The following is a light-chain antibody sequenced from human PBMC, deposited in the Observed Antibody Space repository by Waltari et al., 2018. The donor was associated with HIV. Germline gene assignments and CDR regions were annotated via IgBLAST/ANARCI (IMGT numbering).Light chain of an antibody. CDR1: QGISNY. CDR3: QKYNSAPWT. V-gene: IGKV1-27*01. J-gene: IGKJ1*01. CDR2: AAS. Sequence: EIQMTQSPSPLSASVGDTVTITCRASQGISNYLAWYQQKPGKVPKLLIYAASTLQSGVPSRFSGSGSGTDFTLTISSLQPEDVATYYCQKYNSAPWTFGQGTKVEIK.